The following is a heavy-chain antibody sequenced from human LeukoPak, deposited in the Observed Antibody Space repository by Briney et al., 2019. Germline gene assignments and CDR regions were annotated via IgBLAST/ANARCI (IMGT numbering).Heavy chain of an antibody. Sequence: PGGCLRLSCVTSGFTFPTYAMMSVRQAPGKGLEWVSSIRVSDGARLYADSVKGRFTISRDNSKNTLYLQMNSLRAEDTAVYYCAKVMSSSWYENWFDPWGQGTLVTVSS. CDR1: GFTFPTYA. CDR2: IRVSDGAR. J-gene: IGHJ5*02. CDR3: AKVMSSSWYENWFDP. V-gene: IGHV3-23*01. D-gene: IGHD6-13*01.